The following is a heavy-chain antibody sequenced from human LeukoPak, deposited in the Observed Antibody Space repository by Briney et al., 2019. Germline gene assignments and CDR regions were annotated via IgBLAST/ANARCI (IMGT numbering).Heavy chain of an antibody. CDR2: INPNSGGT. Sequence: ASVKVSCKASGYTFSAYYMHWVRQAPGQGLEWMGYINPNSGGTKYAQKFQGRVTLTRDTSISTAYMELSRLRSDDTAVYYCARVEGNTATLEDWGQGTLVTVSS. J-gene: IGHJ4*02. CDR3: ARVEGNTATLED. V-gene: IGHV1-2*02. D-gene: IGHD5-18*01. CDR1: GYTFSAYY.